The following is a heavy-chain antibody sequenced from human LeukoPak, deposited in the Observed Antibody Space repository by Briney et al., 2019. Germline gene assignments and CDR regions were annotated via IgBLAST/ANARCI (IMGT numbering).Heavy chain of an antibody. D-gene: IGHD1-26*01. J-gene: IGHJ5*02. CDR1: GGSISGGGYY. V-gene: IGHV4-31*03. CDR3: ARGSGSNWFDP. Sequence: PSETLSLTCTVSGGSISGGGYYWSWIRQHPGKGLEWIGHIYYSGSTYYNPSLKSRLTISVDTSKNQFSLKLSSVTAADTAVYYCARGSGSNWFDPWGQGILVTVSS. CDR2: IYYSGST.